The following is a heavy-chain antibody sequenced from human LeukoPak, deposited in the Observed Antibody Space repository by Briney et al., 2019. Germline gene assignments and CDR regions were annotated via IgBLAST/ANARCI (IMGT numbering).Heavy chain of an antibody. Sequence: PSETLSLTCTVSGGSISSYHWTWIWQSAGKGLEWIGRINTSGSTNYNPSLRSRVTMSVNTSKNQFSLNLTSVTAADTAVYSCAREGGDPRWLDPWGQGTLVTVSS. CDR1: GGSISSYH. V-gene: IGHV4-4*07. D-gene: IGHD6-25*01. J-gene: IGHJ5*02. CDR3: AREGGDPRWLDP. CDR2: INTSGST.